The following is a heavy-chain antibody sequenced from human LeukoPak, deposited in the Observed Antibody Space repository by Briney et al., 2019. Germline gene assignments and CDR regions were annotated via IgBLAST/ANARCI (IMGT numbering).Heavy chain of an antibody. CDR1: GFTVSSNY. J-gene: IGHJ6*03. D-gene: IGHD3-10*01. CDR2: IYSGGST. V-gene: IGHV3-66*01. CDR3: ARAGTMVRGAYYYYMDV. Sequence: PGGSLRLSCAASGFTVSSNYMSWVRQAPGKGLEWVSVIYSGGSTYYADSVKGRFTISRDNAKNSLYLQMNSLRAEDTAVYYCARAGTMVRGAYYYYMDVWGKGTTVTVSS.